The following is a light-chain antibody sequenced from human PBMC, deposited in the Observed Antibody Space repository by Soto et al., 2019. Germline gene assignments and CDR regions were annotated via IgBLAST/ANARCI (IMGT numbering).Light chain of an antibody. J-gene: IGKJ4*01. V-gene: IGKV3-11*01. Sequence: EIVLTKSPATLSLSPGERATLSCRASQSVSSYLAWYQQKPGQAPRLLIYDASNRATGIPARFSGSGSGTDLTLTISSLEPEDFAVYYCQQRSNWPPGLTFGGGTKVDIK. CDR2: DAS. CDR1: QSVSSY. CDR3: QQRSNWPPGLT.